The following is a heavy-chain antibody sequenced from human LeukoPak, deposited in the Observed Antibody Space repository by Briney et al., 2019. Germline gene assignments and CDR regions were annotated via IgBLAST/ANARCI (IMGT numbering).Heavy chain of an antibody. CDR3: AKRADGCSGVSGYYYYMDV. CDR1: GFTFSNYA. V-gene: IGHV3-23*01. J-gene: IGHJ6*03. D-gene: IGHD2-15*01. CDR2: ISGVGDST. Sequence: PGGSLRLSCAASGFTFSNYAMNWVRQAPGKGLEWVSTISGVGDSTYYAESVKGRFTMSRDNSKNTVYLQMNSLRVEDTAIYDSAKRADGCSGVSGYYYYMDVWGKGTTVTVSS.